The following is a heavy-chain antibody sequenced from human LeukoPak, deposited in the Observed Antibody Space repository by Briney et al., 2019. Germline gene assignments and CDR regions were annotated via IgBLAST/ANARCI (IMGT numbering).Heavy chain of an antibody. CDR1: GFTFSSCS. Sequence: GGSLRLSCAASGFTFSSCSMNWVRQAPGKGLEWVSSISSSSSYIYYADSVKGRFTISRDNSKNTLYLQMNSLRAEDTAVYYCAKDLWFGELLYSNFDYWGQGTLVTVSS. CDR3: AKDLWFGELLYSNFDY. J-gene: IGHJ4*02. D-gene: IGHD3-10*01. V-gene: IGHV3-21*04. CDR2: ISSSSSYI.